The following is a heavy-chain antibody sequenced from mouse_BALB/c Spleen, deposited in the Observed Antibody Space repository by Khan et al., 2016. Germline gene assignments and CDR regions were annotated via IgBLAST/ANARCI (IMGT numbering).Heavy chain of an antibody. CDR2: INTNTGTP. CDR3: AAEYYGSNFFAY. J-gene: IGHJ3*01. Sequence: QIQLVESGPELKKPGQTLKISCKASGYTFTNYGMNWVKQAPGKGLKWMGWINTNTGTPTYAEEFKRRIACSLKTSAHTSYLQINNLKNEDTATSYGAAEYYGSNFFAYWGQGTLVTVSA. V-gene: IGHV9-3*02. D-gene: IGHD1-1*01. CDR1: GYTFTNYG.